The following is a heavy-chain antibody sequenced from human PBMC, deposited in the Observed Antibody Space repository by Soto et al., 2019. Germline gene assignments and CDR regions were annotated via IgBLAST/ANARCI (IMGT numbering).Heavy chain of an antibody. CDR1: GASITFGGYS. D-gene: IGHD1-26*01. CDR2: INHLETT. V-gene: IGHV4-30-2*01. CDR3: ERGGGSDSFEY. J-gene: IGHJ4*02. Sequence: SETLSLTCTVSGASITFGGYSWSWIRQTPGKGLEWIGYINHLETTFYNPSFESRLTLSIDRAKNQFSLKLHSMSAADRAVYFCERGGGSDSFEYWGQGILVTVSS.